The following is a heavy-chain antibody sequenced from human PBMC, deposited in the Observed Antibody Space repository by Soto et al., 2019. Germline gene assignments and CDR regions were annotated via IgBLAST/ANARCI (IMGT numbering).Heavy chain of an antibody. CDR2: IFHSGST. J-gene: IGHJ2*01. Sequence: QVQLQESGPGLVKPSEPLSLTCTVSGGYISGGIYYRSWVRQSPGKGLEWIGYIFHSGSTFYTPPRGSRVTISVDTSKYQFCRRRSSVTAADTAVYYCAREIVPLTTVWYFDLWGRGTLVTVSS. CDR1: GGYISGGIYY. D-gene: IGHD4-17*01. V-gene: IGHV4-30-4*01. CDR3: AREIVPLTTVWYFDL.